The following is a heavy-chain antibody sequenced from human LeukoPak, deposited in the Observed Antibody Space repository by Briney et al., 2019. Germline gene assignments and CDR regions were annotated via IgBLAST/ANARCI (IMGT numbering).Heavy chain of an antibody. CDR1: GFTFSSYA. CDR2: ISGSGGST. D-gene: IGHD3-22*01. CDR3: AKCEAYYYDSSGYYEGYFDL. J-gene: IGHJ2*01. V-gene: IGHV3-23*01. Sequence: QPGGSLRLSCAVSGFTFSSYAMSWVRQAPGKGLEWVSGISGSGGSTYNADSVKGRFTISRDNSKNTLYLQMNSLRAEDTAVYYCAKCEAYYYDSSGYYEGYFDLWGRGTLVTVSS.